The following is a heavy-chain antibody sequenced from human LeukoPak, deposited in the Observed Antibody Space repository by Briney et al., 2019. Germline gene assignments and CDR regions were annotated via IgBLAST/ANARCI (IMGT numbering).Heavy chain of an antibody. V-gene: IGHV1-18*01. CDR3: ARELYGWGSYPQIGY. Sequence: ASVKVSCKASGYTFTSYGITWVRQAPGQGLEWMGWISAYNGNTNYAQNLQGRVTMTTDRSTSTAYMELRSLRSDDTAVYYCARELYGWGSYPQIGYGGQGTRATAS. CDR2: ISAYNGNT. D-gene: IGHD3-10*01. CDR1: GYTFTSYG. J-gene: IGHJ4*02.